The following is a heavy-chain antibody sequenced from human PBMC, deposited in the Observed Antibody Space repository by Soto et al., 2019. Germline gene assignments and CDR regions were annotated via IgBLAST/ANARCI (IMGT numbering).Heavy chain of an antibody. J-gene: IGHJ6*02. Sequence: AGGSLRLSCAASGFTFSTFGMNWVRQAPGKGLEWISYISSSSTTIFYGGSVEGRFTVSRDNAENSLYLQMNSLRADDTAVYFCVREGHDLLYYSMDVWGQGTTATVSS. D-gene: IGHD3-16*01. CDR3: VREGHDLLYYSMDV. CDR2: ISSSSTTI. V-gene: IGHV3-48*01. CDR1: GFTFSTFG.